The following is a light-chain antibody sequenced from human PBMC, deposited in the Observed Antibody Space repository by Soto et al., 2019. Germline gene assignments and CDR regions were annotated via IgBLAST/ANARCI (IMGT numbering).Light chain of an antibody. CDR3: QQYNSYPWT. CDR1: QSISSW. V-gene: IGKV1-5*01. Sequence: DIQMTQSPSTLSSSLGDRVTITCRASQSISSWLAWYQQKPGKAPKLPIYDASSLESGVPSSFSGSGSGTEFTLTISSLQPDDFATYYCQQYNSYPWTFGQGTKVDIK. CDR2: DAS. J-gene: IGKJ1*01.